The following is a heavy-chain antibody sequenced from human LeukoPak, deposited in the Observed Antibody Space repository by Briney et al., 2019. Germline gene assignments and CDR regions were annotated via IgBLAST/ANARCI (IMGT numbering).Heavy chain of an antibody. CDR2: INAGNGNT. Sequence: GGSLRLSCAASGFTFSSYGMHWVRQAPGQRLEWMGWINAGNGNTKYSQMFQGRVTITRDTSASTAYMELSSLRSEDTAVYYCARGSSGYYRYFDYWGQGTLVTVSS. CDR1: GFTFSSYG. V-gene: IGHV1-3*01. CDR3: ARGSSGYYRYFDY. J-gene: IGHJ4*02. D-gene: IGHD3-22*01.